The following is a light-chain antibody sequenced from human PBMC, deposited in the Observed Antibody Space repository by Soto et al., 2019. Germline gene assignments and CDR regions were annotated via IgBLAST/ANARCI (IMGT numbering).Light chain of an antibody. CDR2: GAS. CDR3: QQYGSSPPTWT. CDR1: QSVSSNY. J-gene: IGKJ1*01. V-gene: IGKV3-20*01. Sequence: EIVLTQSPGTLSLSPGERATLSCRASQSVSSNYLAWYQQKPGQAPRLLLYGASSRATGIPARFSGSGSGTDFILTISRLEPEDFAVYYCQQYGSSPPTWTFGQGTKVEIK.